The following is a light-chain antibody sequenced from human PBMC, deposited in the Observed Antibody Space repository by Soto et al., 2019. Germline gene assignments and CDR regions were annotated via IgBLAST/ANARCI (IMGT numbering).Light chain of an antibody. CDR3: QQYKSYSYA. Sequence: DIQMTQSPSTLSASVGDRVTITCRASQSISSWLAWYQQKPGKAPKLLIYDASSLESEVPSRFSGSGSGTEFTLTIRSLHPDDFATYYCQQYKSYSYAFGKGTKLEIK. V-gene: IGKV1-5*01. CDR2: DAS. J-gene: IGKJ2*01. CDR1: QSISSW.